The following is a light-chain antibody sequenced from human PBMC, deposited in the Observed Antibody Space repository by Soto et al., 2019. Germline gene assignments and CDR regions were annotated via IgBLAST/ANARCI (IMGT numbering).Light chain of an antibody. CDR1: SSDVGGYNY. Sequence: QSVLTQPASVSGSPGQSITISCTGTSSDVGGYNYVSWYQQHASKAPKLMIYEVSNRPSGVSNRFSGSKSGNTASLTISGLQAEDEADYYCTSYTSSSTPWVFGGGTQLTVL. J-gene: IGLJ3*02. V-gene: IGLV2-14*01. CDR2: EVS. CDR3: TSYTSSSTPWV.